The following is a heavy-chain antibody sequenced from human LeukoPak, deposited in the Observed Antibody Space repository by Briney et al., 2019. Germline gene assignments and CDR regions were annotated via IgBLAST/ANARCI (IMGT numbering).Heavy chain of an antibody. V-gene: IGHV3-30*18. CDR2: ISYDGSNK. Sequence: QPGGSLRLSCAASGFTFSSYGMHWVRQAPGKGLEWVAVISYDGSNKGYADSVRGRFTVSRGNSKNTLSLQLNSLRAEDTAIYYCAKGGSVGTTTYFDYWGQGTLVTVSS. J-gene: IGHJ4*02. CDR3: AKGGSVGTTTYFDY. CDR1: GFTFSSYG. D-gene: IGHD1/OR15-1a*01.